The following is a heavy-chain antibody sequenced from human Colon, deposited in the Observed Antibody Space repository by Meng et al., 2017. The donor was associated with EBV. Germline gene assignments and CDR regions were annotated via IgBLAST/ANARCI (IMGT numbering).Heavy chain of an antibody. Sequence: GKLLVSGGCWDRPGWIMWFSCEAARVTLSNYGMSGVRQAPGKGLEWISCISGNGGRTYYADSVKGRFTISRDNSKNTLYLQMNSLRAEDTALYYCVRDGYNDIPFDYWGPGTLVTVSS. CDR1: RVTLSNYG. CDR2: ISGNGGRT. CDR3: VRDGYNDIPFDY. J-gene: IGHJ4*02. D-gene: IGHD5-24*01. V-gene: IGHV3-23*01.